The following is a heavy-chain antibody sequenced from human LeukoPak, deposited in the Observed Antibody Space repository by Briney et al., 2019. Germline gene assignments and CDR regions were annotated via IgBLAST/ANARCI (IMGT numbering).Heavy chain of an antibody. CDR1: GGSISSGGYY. CDR3: ARQWQQLVQGAFDI. V-gene: IGHV4-39*01. J-gene: IGHJ3*02. D-gene: IGHD6-13*01. Sequence: SETLSLTCTVSGGSISSGGYYWSWIHQHPGKGLEWIGYIYYSGSTYYNPSLKSRVTISVDTSKNQFSLKLSSVTAADTAVYYCARQWQQLVQGAFDIWGQGTMVTVSS. CDR2: IYYSGST.